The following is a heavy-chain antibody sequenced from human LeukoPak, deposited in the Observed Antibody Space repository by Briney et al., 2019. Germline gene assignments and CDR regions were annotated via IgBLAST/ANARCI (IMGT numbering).Heavy chain of an antibody. Sequence: GGSLRLSCAASGFIFSSYWMHWVRQTPGKGLEWVSGISWNSGHIGYADSVKGRFTISRDNAKNSLYLQMNSLRAEDTALYYCAKDKWSGAVKFNWFDPWGQGTLVTVSS. J-gene: IGHJ5*02. CDR3: AKDKWSGAVKFNWFDP. D-gene: IGHD6-19*01. CDR1: GFIFSSYW. CDR2: ISWNSGHI. V-gene: IGHV3-9*01.